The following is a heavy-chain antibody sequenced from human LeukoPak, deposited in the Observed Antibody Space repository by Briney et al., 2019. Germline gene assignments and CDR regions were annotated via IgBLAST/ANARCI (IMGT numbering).Heavy chain of an antibody. D-gene: IGHD3-22*01. CDR3: ASTDSSGLPTNDY. V-gene: IGHV1-69*04. Sequence: SVKVSCKASGGTFSSYAISWVRQAPGQGLEWMGRIIPIFGIANYARKFQGRVTITADKSTSTAYMELSSLRSEDTAVYYCASTDSSGLPTNDYWGQGTLVTVSS. CDR1: GGTFSSYA. J-gene: IGHJ4*02. CDR2: IIPIFGIA.